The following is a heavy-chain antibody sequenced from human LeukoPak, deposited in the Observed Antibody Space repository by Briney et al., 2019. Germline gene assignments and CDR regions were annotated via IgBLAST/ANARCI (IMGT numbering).Heavy chain of an antibody. J-gene: IGHJ4*02. V-gene: IGHV3-30*04. Sequence: GGSLRLSCAASGFTFSSYAMHWVRQAPGKGLEWVAVISYDGSNKYYADSVEGRFTISRDNSKNTLYLQMNSLRAEDTAVYYCARRTQPYYFDYWGQGTLVTVSS. D-gene: IGHD6-13*01. CDR2: ISYDGSNK. CDR1: GFTFSSYA. CDR3: ARRTQPYYFDY.